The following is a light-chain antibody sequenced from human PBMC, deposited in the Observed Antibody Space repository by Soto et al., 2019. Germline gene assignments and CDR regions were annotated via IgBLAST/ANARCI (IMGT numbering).Light chain of an antibody. CDR2: EVS. CDR3: SSYTTSSTVV. CDR1: SSDVGPYNY. J-gene: IGLJ2*01. V-gene: IGLV2-14*01. Sequence: QSVLTQPASVSGSPGQSITISCTGTSSDVGPYNYVSWYQQHPGKAPKVMIYEVSNRPSGVSNRFSGSKSGNTASLTISGLQADDEADYYCSSYTTSSTVVFGGGTKLTVL.